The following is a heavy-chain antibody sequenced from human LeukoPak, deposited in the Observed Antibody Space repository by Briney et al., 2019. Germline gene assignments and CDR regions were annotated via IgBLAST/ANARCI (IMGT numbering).Heavy chain of an antibody. CDR1: GVLISSSSYY. V-gene: IGHV4-39*01. Sequence: SETLSLTCTVSGVLISSSSYYWGWVRQPPEKGLEWIGSFYYTGSTYYHPSLKSRVTISVDTSKNQFSLNLTSVTAADTAVYYCARTAGVAVAGSRQYFDYWGQGTLVTVSS. D-gene: IGHD6-19*01. CDR3: ARTAGVAVAGSRQYFDY. J-gene: IGHJ4*02. CDR2: FYYTGST.